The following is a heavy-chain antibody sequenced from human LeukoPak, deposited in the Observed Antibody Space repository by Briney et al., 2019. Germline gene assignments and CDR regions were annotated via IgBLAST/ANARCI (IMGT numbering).Heavy chain of an antibody. D-gene: IGHD3-22*01. CDR3: AKGPYYYDSSAYHYGAFDI. V-gene: IGHV4-39*07. CDR2: IYYSGST. J-gene: IGHJ3*02. Sequence: SETLSLTCTVSGGSISSSSYYWGWIRQPPGKGLEWIGSIYYSGSTYYNPSLKSRVTISVDTSKNQFSLKLSSVTAADTAVYYCAKGPYYYDSSAYHYGAFDIWGQGTMVTVSS. CDR1: GGSISSSSYY.